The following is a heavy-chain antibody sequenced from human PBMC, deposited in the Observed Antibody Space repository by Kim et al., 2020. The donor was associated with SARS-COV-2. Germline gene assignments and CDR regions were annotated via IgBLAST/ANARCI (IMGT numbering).Heavy chain of an antibody. Sequence: ASVKVSCKASGYTFTSYGISWVRQAPGQGLEWMGWISAYNGNTNYAQKLQGRVTMTTDTSTSTAYMELRSLRSDDTAVYYCARVVTGYSSGWQSYNWFDPWGQGTLVTVSS. CDR2: ISAYNGNT. CDR1: GYTFTSYG. CDR3: ARVVTGYSSGWQSYNWFDP. V-gene: IGHV1-18*01. D-gene: IGHD6-19*01. J-gene: IGHJ5*02.